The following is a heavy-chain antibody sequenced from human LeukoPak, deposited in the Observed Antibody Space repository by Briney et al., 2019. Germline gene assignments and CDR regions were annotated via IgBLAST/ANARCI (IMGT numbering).Heavy chain of an antibody. CDR2: ISAYNGNT. Sequence: ASVKVSCKASGYTFTSYGISWVRQAPGQGLEWMGWISAYNGNTNYAQKLQVIVTMTTDTSTSTAYMELRSLRSDDTAVYYCARVYCSGGSCYWFDPWGKGTLVTVSS. V-gene: IGHV1-18*01. D-gene: IGHD2-15*01. CDR3: ARVYCSGGSCYWFDP. CDR1: GYTFTSYG. J-gene: IGHJ5*02.